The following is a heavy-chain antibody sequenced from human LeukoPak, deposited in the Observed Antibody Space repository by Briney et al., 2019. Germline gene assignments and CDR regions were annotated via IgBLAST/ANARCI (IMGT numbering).Heavy chain of an antibody. CDR2: ISGSGGST. V-gene: IGHV3-23*01. J-gene: IGHJ4*02. Sequence: GGSLRLSCAASEFTFSSCAMSWVRQAPGKGLEWVSAISGSGGSTYYADSVKGRFTISRDNSKNTLYLQMNSLRAADTAVYYCAKSTPITMVRGVFDYWGQGTLVTVSS. CDR1: EFTFSSCA. D-gene: IGHD3-10*01. CDR3: AKSTPITMVRGVFDY.